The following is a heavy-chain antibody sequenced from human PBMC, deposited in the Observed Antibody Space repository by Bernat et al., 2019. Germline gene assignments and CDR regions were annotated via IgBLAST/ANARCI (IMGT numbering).Heavy chain of an antibody. D-gene: IGHD3-16*02. CDR3: AKFRSIVYYNYYMDV. Sequence: EVQLVDSGGGLVQPGGSLRLSCAASGFTFRTYAMTWVRQAPGKGLEWVSSISGSGGSIYYADSVQGRFTISRDNSKTTLYLQMNSLRADDTAVYYCAKFRSIVYYNYYMDVWGKGTTVTVSS. CDR2: ISGSGGSI. J-gene: IGHJ6*03. V-gene: IGHV3-23*04. CDR1: GFTFRTYA.